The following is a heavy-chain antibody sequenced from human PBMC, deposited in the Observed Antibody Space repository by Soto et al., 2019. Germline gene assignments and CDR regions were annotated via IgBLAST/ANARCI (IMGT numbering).Heavy chain of an antibody. CDR1: GFTFSSYA. CDR3: AKCSGYGPNYFDY. CDR2: ISSSGGST. V-gene: IGHV3-23*01. D-gene: IGHD5-12*01. J-gene: IGHJ4*02. Sequence: GGSLRLSCAASGFTFSSYAMSWVRQAPGKGLEWVSAISSSGGSTYYADSVKGRFTISRDNSKNTLYLQMNSLRAEDTAVYYCAKCSGYGPNYFDYWGQGTLVTVSS.